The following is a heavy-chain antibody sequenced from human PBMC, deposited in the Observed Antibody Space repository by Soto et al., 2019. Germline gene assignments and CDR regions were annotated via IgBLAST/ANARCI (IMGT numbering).Heavy chain of an antibody. CDR2: IIPKFSAS. D-gene: IGHD4-17*01. J-gene: IGHJ4*02. V-gene: IGHV1-69*01. CDR1: GASYSDYA. Sequence: QVQLVQSGAEVKKPGSSVRVSCKASGASYSDYAIAWVRQAPGQGLEWMGGIIPKFSASKYAQKFHGRLTITADESTSTAYMELNSLTYEDTAVYYCARRMTTFLDFWCQGTLVTVSS. CDR3: ARRMTTFLDF.